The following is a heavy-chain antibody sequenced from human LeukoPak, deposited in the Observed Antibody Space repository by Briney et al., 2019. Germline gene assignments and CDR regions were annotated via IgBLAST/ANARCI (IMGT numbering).Heavy chain of an antibody. CDR3: AKDVDDYSNY. D-gene: IGHD4-11*01. Sequence: GGSLRLSCAASGFTFSSYWMHWVRQAPGKGLVWVSRINSDGGATTYADSVKGRFTISRDNGKNTLYLQMNSLRAEDTAVYYCAKDVDDYSNYWGQGTLVTVSS. V-gene: IGHV3-74*01. CDR1: GFTFSSYW. J-gene: IGHJ4*02. CDR2: INSDGGAT.